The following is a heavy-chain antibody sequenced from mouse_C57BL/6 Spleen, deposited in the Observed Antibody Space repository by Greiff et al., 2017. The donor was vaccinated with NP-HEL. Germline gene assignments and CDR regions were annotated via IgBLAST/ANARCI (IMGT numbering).Heavy chain of an antibody. CDR2: IDPENGDT. V-gene: IGHV14-4*01. J-gene: IGHJ4*01. CDR1: GFNIKDDY. D-gene: IGHD1-1*01. Sequence: VQLQQSGAELVRPGASVKLSCTASGFNIKDDYMHWVKQRPEQGLEWIGWIDPENGDTEYASKFQGKATITADTSSNTAYLQLSSLTSEDTAVYYCTKSSYEAMDYWGQGTSVTVSS. CDR3: TKSSYEAMDY.